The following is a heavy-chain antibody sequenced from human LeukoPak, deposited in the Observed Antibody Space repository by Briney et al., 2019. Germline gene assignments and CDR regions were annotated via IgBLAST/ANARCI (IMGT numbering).Heavy chain of an antibody. J-gene: IGHJ4*02. CDR1: GYTFTSYD. V-gene: IGHV1-8*01. CDR2: MNPNSGNT. D-gene: IGHD1-7*01. CDR3: ARGRGTGTASPHYFDY. Sequence: GASVKVSCKASGYTFTSYDINWVRQATGQGLEWMGWMNPNSGNTGYAQKFQGRVTMTRNTSISTAYMELSSLRSEDTAVYYCARGRGTGTASPHYFDYWGQGTLVTVSS.